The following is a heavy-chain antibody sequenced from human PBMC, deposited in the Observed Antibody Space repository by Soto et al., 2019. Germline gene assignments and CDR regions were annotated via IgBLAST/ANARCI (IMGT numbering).Heavy chain of an antibody. D-gene: IGHD6-13*01. CDR2: IYYSGST. Sequence: SETLSLTCTVSGGSISSGDYYWSWIRQPPGKGLEWIGYIYYSGSTYYNPSLKSRVTISVDTSKNQFSLKLSSVTAADTAVYYCARERPDGSSLDPWGQAILVTVSS. CDR1: GGSISSGDYY. V-gene: IGHV4-30-4*01. J-gene: IGHJ5*02. CDR3: ARERPDGSSLDP.